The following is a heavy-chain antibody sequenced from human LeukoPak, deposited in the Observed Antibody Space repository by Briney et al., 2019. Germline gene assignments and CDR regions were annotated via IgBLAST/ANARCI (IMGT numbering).Heavy chain of an antibody. CDR1: GYTFTSYG. CDR2: ISAYNGNT. Sequence: GASVKVSCKASGYTFTSYGISWVRQAPGQGLEWMGWISAYNGNTNYAQKLQGRVTMATDTSTSTAYMELRSLRPDDTAVYYCARRVGYSSGWIDWFDPWGQGTLATVSS. J-gene: IGHJ5*02. V-gene: IGHV1-18*01. CDR3: ARRVGYSSGWIDWFDP. D-gene: IGHD6-19*01.